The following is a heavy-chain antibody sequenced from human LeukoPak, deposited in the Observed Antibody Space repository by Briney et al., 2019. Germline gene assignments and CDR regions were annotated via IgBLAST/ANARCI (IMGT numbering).Heavy chain of an antibody. J-gene: IGHJ6*03. D-gene: IGHD3-10*01. CDR2: ISPSGDYT. CDR1: GYTLTELS. V-gene: IGHV1-46*04. CDR3: ARCGGSYYYYYMDV. Sequence: ASVKVSCKVSGYTLTELSMHWVRQAPGQGLEWMGIISPSGDYTRYAQKLQGRVSMTLDTSTSTVYMELNSLESEDTAVYYCARCGGSYYYYYMDVWGKGTTVTISS.